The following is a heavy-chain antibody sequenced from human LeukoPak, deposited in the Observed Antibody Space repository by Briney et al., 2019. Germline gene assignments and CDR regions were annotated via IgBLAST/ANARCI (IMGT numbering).Heavy chain of an antibody. CDR2: ISYDGSNK. D-gene: IGHD2-2*01. J-gene: IGHJ4*02. Sequence: GGSLRLSCAASGFTFSSYAMHWVRQAPGKGLEWVAVISYDGSNKYYADSVKGRFTISRDNSKNTLYLQMNSLRAEDTAVYYCANNAIEYQLLYVDYWGQGTLVTVSS. CDR1: GFTFSSYA. CDR3: ANNAIEYQLLYVDY. V-gene: IGHV3-30*04.